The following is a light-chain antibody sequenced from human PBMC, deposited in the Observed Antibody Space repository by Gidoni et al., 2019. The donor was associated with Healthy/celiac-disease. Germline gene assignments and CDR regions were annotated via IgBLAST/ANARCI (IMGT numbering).Light chain of an antibody. J-gene: IGKJ3*01. CDR3: QQRSNWPPRVT. Sequence: EIVLTQSPATLSLSPGERATLSCRASQSVSRYLAWYQQKTGQTPSLLIYDASNMATDIPARFSGSGSVTDFTLTISILEPEDFAVYYCQQRSNWPPRVTFGPGTKVDIK. V-gene: IGKV3-11*01. CDR1: QSVSRY. CDR2: DAS.